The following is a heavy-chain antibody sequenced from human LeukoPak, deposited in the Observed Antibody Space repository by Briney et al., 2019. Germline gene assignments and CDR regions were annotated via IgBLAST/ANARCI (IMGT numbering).Heavy chain of an antibody. D-gene: IGHD6-13*01. CDR2: ISAYNGNT. V-gene: IGHV1-18*01. J-gene: IGHJ5*02. CDR1: GYTFTSYG. CDR3: ARDKGEWEEAAAGP. Sequence: GASVKVSCKASGYTFTSYGIIWVRQAPGQGLEWMGWISAYNGNTNYAQKLQGRVTMTTDTSTSTAYMELRSLRSDDTAVYYCARDKGEWEEAAAGPWGQGTLVTVSS.